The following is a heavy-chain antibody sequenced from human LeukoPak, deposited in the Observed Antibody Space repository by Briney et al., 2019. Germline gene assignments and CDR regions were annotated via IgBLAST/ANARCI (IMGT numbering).Heavy chain of an antibody. J-gene: IGHJ4*02. V-gene: IGHV4-59*01. D-gene: IGHD3-16*01. CDR2: IYYSGST. Sequence: PSETLSLTCTVSGGSISSYYWSWIRQPPGKGLEWIGYIYYSGSTIYNPSLKSRVTMSLDTSKNQFSPKLNSVTAADTAVYYCASGGYSFYYFDYWGQGTLVTVSS. CDR1: GGSISSYY. CDR3: ASGGYSFYYFDY.